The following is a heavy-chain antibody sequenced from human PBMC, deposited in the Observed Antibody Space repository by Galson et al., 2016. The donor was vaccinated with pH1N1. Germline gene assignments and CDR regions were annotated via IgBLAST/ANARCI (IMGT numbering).Heavy chain of an antibody. V-gene: IGHV1-69*13. J-gene: IGHJ6*02. CDR3: ARPGRTETTKEGFAWGYGMDV. CDR2: IIPIYGTA. Sequence: SVKVSCKASGGSFAKYAVSWVRQAPGQGLEWMGRIIPIYGTASYAQKFQGRVTITADEYTTTVYMELNSLISEDTAIYSCARPGRTETTKEGFAWGYGMDVWGQGTTVTVSS. CDR1: GGSFAKYA. D-gene: IGHD1-1*01.